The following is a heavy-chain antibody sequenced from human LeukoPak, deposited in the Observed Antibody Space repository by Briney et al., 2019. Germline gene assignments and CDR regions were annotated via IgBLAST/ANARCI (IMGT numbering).Heavy chain of an antibody. J-gene: IGHJ4*02. CDR3: ARDLGLRWSGIDY. Sequence: PGRSLRLSCAASGFTFSSYAMHWVRQAPGKGLEWVAVISYDGSNKYYADSVKGRFTISRDNSKNTLYLQMNSLRAEDTAVYYCARDLGLRWSGIDYWGQGTLVTVSS. V-gene: IGHV3-30-3*01. CDR1: GFTFSSYA. D-gene: IGHD4-23*01. CDR2: ISYDGSNK.